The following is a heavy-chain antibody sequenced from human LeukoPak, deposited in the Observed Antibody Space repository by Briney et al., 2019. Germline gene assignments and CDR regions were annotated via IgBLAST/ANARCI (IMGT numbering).Heavy chain of an antibody. V-gene: IGHV3-48*01. CDR1: GFIFSQYS. CDR3: ARDAGNSGYGCDL. D-gene: IGHD5-12*01. Sequence: PGGSLRLSCAASGFIFSQYSMNWVRQAPGKGLEWVSHIRSSSETFYADSVKGRFTISRDNARNSLYLQMNYLRGEDTAIYYCARDAGNSGYGCDLWGQGTLVTVSS. J-gene: IGHJ5*02. CDR2: IRSSSET.